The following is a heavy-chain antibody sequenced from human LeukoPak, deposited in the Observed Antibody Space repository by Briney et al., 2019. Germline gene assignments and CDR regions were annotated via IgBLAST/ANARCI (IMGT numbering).Heavy chain of an antibody. Sequence: PWETLSFTCTVSGYSISSGYFWGLLRPPPGKGLELIGRIYHSGRTYYNPSLKSRVTISVDTSKNKLSLQLSCVSAAGTAVYYRARHLANRRWGVNPRWFDPWGQGTLVTVSS. D-gene: IGHD3-10*01. J-gene: IGHJ5*02. V-gene: IGHV4-38-2*02. CDR3: ARHLANRRWGVNPRWFDP. CDR2: IYHSGRT. CDR1: GYSISSGYF.